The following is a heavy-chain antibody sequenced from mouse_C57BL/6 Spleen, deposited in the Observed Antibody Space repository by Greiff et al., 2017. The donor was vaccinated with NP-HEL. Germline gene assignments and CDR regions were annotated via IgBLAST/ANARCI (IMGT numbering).Heavy chain of an antibody. CDR2: IHPNSGST. CDR1: GYTFTSYW. J-gene: IGHJ2*01. CDR3: ARTDYGSSDY. Sequence: QVQLQQPGAELVKPGASVKLSCKASGYTFTSYWMHWVKQRPGQGLEWIGMIHPNSGSTNYNEKFKSKATLTVDKSSSTAYMQLRSLTSEDSAVYYCARTDYGSSDYWGQGTTLTVAS. V-gene: IGHV1-64*01. D-gene: IGHD1-1*01.